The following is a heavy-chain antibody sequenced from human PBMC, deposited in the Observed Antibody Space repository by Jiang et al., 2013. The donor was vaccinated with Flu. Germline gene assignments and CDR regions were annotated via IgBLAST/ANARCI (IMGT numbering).Heavy chain of an antibody. D-gene: IGHD1-26*01. CDR3: ARAPTAEYSGSYPYYFDY. V-gene: IGHV5-10-1*01. CDR1: GYSFTSYW. CDR2: IDPSDSYT. Sequence: GAEVKKPGESLRISCKGSGYSFTSYWISWVRQMPGKGLEWMGRIDPSDSYTNYSPSFQGHVTISADKSISTAYLQWSSLKASDTAMYYCARAPTAEYSGSYPYYFDYWGQGTLVTVSS. J-gene: IGHJ4*02.